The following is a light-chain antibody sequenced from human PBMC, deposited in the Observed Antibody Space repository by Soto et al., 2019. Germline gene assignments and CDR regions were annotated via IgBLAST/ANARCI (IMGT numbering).Light chain of an antibody. CDR1: QSLGNN. V-gene: IGKV3-15*01. CDR3: LQYNKWPRT. Sequence: ELLMTHSPATLTLSPGHRATLSCRANQSLGNNIAWYQQKPGQAPRLLIYGASTGATGLPARFSGSGSGTEFTLSISSLQSEDFAVYYCLQYNKWPRTVGQGTKVDSK. CDR2: GAS. J-gene: IGKJ1*01.